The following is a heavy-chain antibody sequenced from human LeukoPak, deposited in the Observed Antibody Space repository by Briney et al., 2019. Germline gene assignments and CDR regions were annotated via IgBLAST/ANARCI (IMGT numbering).Heavy chain of an antibody. Sequence: LRLSCAASGFTFSDYYMSWIRQPPGKGLEWIGHIHYSGGADYNPSLKSRVSMSLDTSKNHFSLRLTSVTAADTAVYYCARFDYSSSSYYFDYWGQGTLVTVSS. V-gene: IGHV4-59*12. CDR1: GFTFSDYY. CDR2: IHYSGGA. J-gene: IGHJ4*02. CDR3: ARFDYSSSSYYFDY. D-gene: IGHD6-6*01.